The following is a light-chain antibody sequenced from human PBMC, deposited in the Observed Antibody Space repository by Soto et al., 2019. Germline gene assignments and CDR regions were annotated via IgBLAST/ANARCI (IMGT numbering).Light chain of an antibody. Sequence: QSVLTQPASVSGSPGQSNTISCTGTSCDGGGYNYVSWYQQHPGKAPKLMIYEVSNRPSGVSNLFSGSKSGNTAPLTISELQAEDEADYYCSPDTSSSTYGCRTGTKVTAL. CDR3: SPDTSSSTYG. CDR2: EVS. J-gene: IGLJ1*01. CDR1: SCDGGGYNY. V-gene: IGLV2-14*01.